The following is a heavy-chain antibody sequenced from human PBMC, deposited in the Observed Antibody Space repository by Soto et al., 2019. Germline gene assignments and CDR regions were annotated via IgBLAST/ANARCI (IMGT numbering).Heavy chain of an antibody. CDR3: AGEAEWFGELPAGFDP. J-gene: IGHJ5*02. D-gene: IGHD3-10*01. V-gene: IGHV4-39*02. Sequence: SETLSLTCTVSGGSISSSSYYWGWIRQPPGKGLEWIGSIYYSGSTYYNPSLKSRVTISVDTSKNQFSLKLSSVTAADTAVYYCAGEAEWFGELPAGFDPWGQGTLVTVSS. CDR1: GGSISSSSYY. CDR2: IYYSGST.